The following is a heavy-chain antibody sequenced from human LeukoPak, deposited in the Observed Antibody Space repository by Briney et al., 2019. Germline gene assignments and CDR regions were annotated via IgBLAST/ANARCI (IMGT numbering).Heavy chain of an antibody. CDR1: GFTFSSYA. CDR2: ISGGGGST. Sequence: GGSLRLSCAASGFTFSSYAMSWVRQAPGKGLEWVSAISGGGGSTHYADSVKGRLTISRDNSKNTLYLQMSSLRAGDTAVYYCAKSSYYDSSGYYREYYFDYWGQGTLVTVSS. CDR3: AKSSYYDSSGYYREYYFDY. J-gene: IGHJ4*02. D-gene: IGHD3-22*01. V-gene: IGHV3-23*01.